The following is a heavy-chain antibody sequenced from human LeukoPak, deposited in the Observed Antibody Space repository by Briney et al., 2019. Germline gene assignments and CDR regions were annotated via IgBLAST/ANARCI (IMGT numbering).Heavy chain of an antibody. CDR2: IFFSGST. V-gene: IGHV4-39*01. CDR3: ARHVEIAVAGSIEY. CDR1: GASISNSRDY. J-gene: IGHJ4*02. Sequence: KPSETLSLSCTVSGASISNSRDYWGWIRQPPGKGLEWIGSIFFSGSTYYNPSLKSRAAISVDSSKNQFSLKLSSVTAADTAFYYCARHVEIAVAGSIEYWGQGTLVPVSS. D-gene: IGHD6-19*01.